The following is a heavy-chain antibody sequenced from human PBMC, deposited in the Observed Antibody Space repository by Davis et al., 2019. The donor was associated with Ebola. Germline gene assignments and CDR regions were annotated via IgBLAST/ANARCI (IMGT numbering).Heavy chain of an antibody. V-gene: IGHV3-48*02. CDR1: GFTFSSYS. CDR3: ARDGTWIQLWLRPFDY. D-gene: IGHD5-18*01. J-gene: IGHJ4*02. Sequence: PGGSLRLSCAASGFTFSSYSMNWVRQAPGKGLEWVSYISSSSSTIYYADSVKGRFTISRDNAKNSLYLQMNSLRDEETAVYYCARDGTWIQLWLRPFDYWGQGTLVTVSS. CDR2: ISSSSSTI.